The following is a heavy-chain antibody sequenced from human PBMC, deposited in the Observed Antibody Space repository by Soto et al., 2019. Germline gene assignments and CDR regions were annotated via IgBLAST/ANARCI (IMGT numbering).Heavy chain of an antibody. V-gene: IGHV4-4*07. J-gene: IGHJ5*02. CDR1: GASISGFY. D-gene: IGHD1-1*01. CDR2: IYATGTT. CDR3: VRDGTKTLRDWFDP. Sequence: NPSETLSLTCTVSGASISGFYWSWIRKSAGKGLEWIGRIYATGTTDYNPSLKSRVMMSVDTYKKQFSLKLRSVTAADTAVYYCVRDGTKTLRDWFDPWGQGISVTVSS.